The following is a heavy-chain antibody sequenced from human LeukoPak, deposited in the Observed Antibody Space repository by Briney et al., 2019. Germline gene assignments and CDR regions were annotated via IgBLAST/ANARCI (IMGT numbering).Heavy chain of an antibody. V-gene: IGHV3-11*01. CDR3: ARAAPREDTAMVRSYYFDY. J-gene: IGHJ4*02. D-gene: IGHD5-18*01. CDR1: GFTFSDYY. CDR2: ISSSGSTI. Sequence: PGGSLRLSCAASGFTFSDYYMSWIRQAPGKGLEWVSYISSSGSTIYYADSVKGRFTISRDNAKNSLYLQMNSLRAEDTAVYYCARAAPREDTAMVRSYYFDYWGQGTLVTVSS.